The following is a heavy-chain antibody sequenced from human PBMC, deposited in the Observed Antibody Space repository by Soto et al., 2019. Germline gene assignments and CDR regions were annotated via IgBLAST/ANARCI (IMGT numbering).Heavy chain of an antibody. CDR2: IYPGDSDT. CDR1: GYSFTSYW. V-gene: IGHV5-51*01. D-gene: IGHD6-13*01. J-gene: IGHJ6*02. Sequence: GESLKISCKGSGYSFTSYWIGWVRQMPGKGLELMGIIYPGDSDTRYSPSFQGQVTISADKSTSTAYLQWSSLKASDTAMYYCARTAAAGKYYYGMDVWGQGTTVTVSS. CDR3: ARTAAAGKYYYGMDV.